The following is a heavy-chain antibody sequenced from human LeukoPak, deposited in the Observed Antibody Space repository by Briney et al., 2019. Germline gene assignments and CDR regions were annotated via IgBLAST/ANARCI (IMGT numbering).Heavy chain of an antibody. CDR2: IYSGGST. Sequence: GGSLRLSCAASGFTVSSNYMSWVRQAPGKGLEWVSVIYSGGSTYHADSVKGRFTISRDNSKNTLYLQMNSLRAEDAAVYYCARAGETGYCSGGSCYEDYWGQGTLVTVSS. CDR3: ARAGETGYCSGGSCYEDY. CDR1: GFTVSSNY. D-gene: IGHD2-15*01. J-gene: IGHJ4*02. V-gene: IGHV3-53*01.